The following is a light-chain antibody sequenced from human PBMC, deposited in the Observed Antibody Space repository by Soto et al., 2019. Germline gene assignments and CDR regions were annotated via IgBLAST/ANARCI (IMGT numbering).Light chain of an antibody. CDR1: SSDVGSYNL. J-gene: IGLJ2*01. CDR3: SSYAGAVV. CDR2: EGS. Sequence: QSALTQPASVSGSPGQSITISCTGTSSDVGSYNLVSWYQHHPGKAPKLMIYEGSNRPSGVSTRFSGSKSGNMASLTISGLQAEDEADYYCSSYAGAVVFGGGTKLTVL. V-gene: IGLV2-23*01.